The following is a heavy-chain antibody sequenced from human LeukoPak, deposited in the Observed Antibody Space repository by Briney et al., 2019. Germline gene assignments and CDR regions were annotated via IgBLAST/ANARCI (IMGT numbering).Heavy chain of an antibody. CDR1: GGSISSSSYY. J-gene: IGHJ2*01. CDR3: ATTNQHDYGLYWYFDL. CDR2: ISYSGTT. Sequence: SETLSLTCAVSGGSISSSSYYWGWIRQPPGKGLEWIGSISYSGTTYYNPSLKSRVTISVDTSKNQFSLKLSPVTAADTTIYYCATTNQHDYGLYWYFDLWGRGTLVTVSS. V-gene: IGHV4-39*01. D-gene: IGHD4-17*01.